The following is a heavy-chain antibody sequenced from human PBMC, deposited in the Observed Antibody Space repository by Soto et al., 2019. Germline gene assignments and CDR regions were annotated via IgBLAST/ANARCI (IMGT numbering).Heavy chain of an antibody. CDR2: LKQDGSER. J-gene: IGHJ2*01. V-gene: IGHV3-7*01. D-gene: IGHD3-22*01. CDR3: ARLSGTGWYFDL. Sequence: PGGSLILSCVASGFTFSNHWMNWVRQAPGKGLEWVATLKQDGSERYYVDSVRGRFTISRDNAKTSLYLHVDTLRVEDTAVYYCARLSGTGWYFDLWGRGTLVTVSS. CDR1: GFTFSNHW.